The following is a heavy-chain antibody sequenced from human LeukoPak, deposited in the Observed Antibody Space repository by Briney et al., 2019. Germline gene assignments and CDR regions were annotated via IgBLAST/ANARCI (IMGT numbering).Heavy chain of an antibody. J-gene: IGHJ4*02. Sequence: GGSLRLSCAPSGFTFNSYAMSWVRQAPGKGLEWVSSTSGSGITTYYGDSVKGRFTTSRDNSKNTLYLQMNSLRAEDTAVYYCARISTSSPSDHWGQGTLVTVST. D-gene: IGHD2/OR15-2a*01. CDR2: TSGSGITT. CDR3: ARISTSSPSDH. V-gene: IGHV3-23*01. CDR1: GFTFNSYA.